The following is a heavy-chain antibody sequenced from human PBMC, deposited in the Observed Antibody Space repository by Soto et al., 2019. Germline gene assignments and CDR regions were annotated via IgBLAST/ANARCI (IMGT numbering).Heavy chain of an antibody. J-gene: IGHJ5*01. CDR1: GGSICSYY. Sequence: SETLSLTCTVSGGSICSYYWSWIRQPPGKGLEWIGYIYYTGTTTYNPSIKSRVTISVDSSKNQFSLNLTSVSAADTAVYYCARLGGCYQSLDSWGQGTLVTVSS. CDR2: IYYTGTT. D-gene: IGHD3-22*01. V-gene: IGHV4-59*08. CDR3: ARLGGCYQSLDS.